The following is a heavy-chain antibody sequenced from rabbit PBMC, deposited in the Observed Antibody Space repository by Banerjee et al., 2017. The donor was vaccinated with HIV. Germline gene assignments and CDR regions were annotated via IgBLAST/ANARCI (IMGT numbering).Heavy chain of an antibody. V-gene: IGHV1S45*01. CDR3: ARDLAGVIGWNFNL. CDR1: GFSFSSSYW. J-gene: IGHJ4*01. CDR2: IAAGSSGGT. Sequence: QEQLEESGGDLVKPEGSLTLTCTASGFSFSSSYWICWVRQAPGKGPEWIACIAAGSSGGTYYASWAKGRFTISKTSSTTVTLQMTSLTAADTATYFCARDLAGVIGWNFNLWGPGTLVTVS. D-gene: IGHD4-1*01.